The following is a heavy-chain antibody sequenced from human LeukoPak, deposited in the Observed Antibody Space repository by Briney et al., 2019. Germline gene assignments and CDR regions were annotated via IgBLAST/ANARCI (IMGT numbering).Heavy chain of an antibody. CDR2: ISGSGGST. CDR1: GFTFSSYA. J-gene: IGHJ4*02. CDR3: PKDSTYYYGSGSYYNVSNY. D-gene: IGHD3-10*01. V-gene: IGHV3-23*01. Sequence: GGSLRLACAASGFTFSSYAMSWVRQAPGKGLEWVSAISGSGGSTYYADSVKGRFTISRDNSKNTLYLQMNSLRAEDTAVYHCPKDSTYYYGSGSYYNVSNYWGQGTLVTVSS.